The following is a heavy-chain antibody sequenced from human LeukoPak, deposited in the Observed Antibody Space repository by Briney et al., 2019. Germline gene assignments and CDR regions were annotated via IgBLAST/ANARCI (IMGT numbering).Heavy chain of an antibody. V-gene: IGHV4-30-2*05. Sequence: SETLSLTCAVYGGSFSGYYWSWIRQPPGKGLEWIGYIYHSGSTYYNPSLKSRVTISVDTSKNQFSLKLSSVTAADTAVYYCARDSVGDDSSGYPLGYWGQGTLVTVSS. CDR1: GGSFSGYY. D-gene: IGHD3-22*01. CDR2: IYHSGST. CDR3: ARDSVGDDSSGYPLGY. J-gene: IGHJ4*02.